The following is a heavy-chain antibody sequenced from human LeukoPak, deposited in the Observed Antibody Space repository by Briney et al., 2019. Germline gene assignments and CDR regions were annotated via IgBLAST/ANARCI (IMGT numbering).Heavy chain of an antibody. J-gene: IGHJ4*02. CDR3: AREYCSGGSCYVEY. V-gene: IGHV4-4*02. CDR2: TYHSGST. CDR1: GGSISSSNW. D-gene: IGHD2-15*01. Sequence: TSETLSLTCAVSGGSISSSNWWSWVRQPPGKGLEWIGETYHSGSTNYNPSLKSRVTISVDKSKNQFSLKLSSVTAADTAVYYCAREYCSGGSCYVEYWGQGTLVTVSS.